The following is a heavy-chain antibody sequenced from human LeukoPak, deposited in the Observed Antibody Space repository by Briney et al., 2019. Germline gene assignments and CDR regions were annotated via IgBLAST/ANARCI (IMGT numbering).Heavy chain of an antibody. CDR1: GFTFSSYW. CDR3: ARDLGGDSFDY. J-gene: IGHJ4*02. Sequence: GSLRLSCAASGFTFSSYWMSWVRQAPGKGLEWIGSIYHSGSTYYNPSLKSRVTISVDTSKNQFSLKLSSVTAADTAVYYCARDLGGDSFDYWGQGTLVTVSS. V-gene: IGHV4-38-2*02. CDR2: IYHSGST. D-gene: IGHD4-17*01.